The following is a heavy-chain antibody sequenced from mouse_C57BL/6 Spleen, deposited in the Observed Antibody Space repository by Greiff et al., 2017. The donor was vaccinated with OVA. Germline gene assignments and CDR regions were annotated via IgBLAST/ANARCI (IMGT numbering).Heavy chain of an antibody. J-gene: IGHJ2*01. CDR2: LLPGSGST. V-gene: IGHV1-9*01. Sequence: QVQLQQSGAELMKPGASVKLSCKATGYTFTGYWIEWVKQRPGHGLEWIGELLPGSGSTNYNAKFKGKATFTADTSSNTAYMQLRSLTTEDSAIYYGASGPGSNWDYFDDWGKGTTLTVSS. D-gene: IGHD4-1*01. CDR3: ASGPGSNWDYFDD. CDR1: GYTFTGYW.